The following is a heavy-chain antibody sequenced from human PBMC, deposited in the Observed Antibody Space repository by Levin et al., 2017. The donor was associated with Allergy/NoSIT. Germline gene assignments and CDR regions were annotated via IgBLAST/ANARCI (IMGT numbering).Heavy chain of an antibody. V-gene: IGHV3-33*01. J-gene: IGHJ6*03. CDR1: GFIFSNYA. D-gene: IGHD2/OR15-2a*01. CDR2: IWYDGSKK. Sequence: GESLKISCAASGFIFSNYAMHWVRQAPGKGLEWVAVIWYDGSKKYYGDPEKGRFTISRDNSKNTLFLQMNSLRAEDTAVYYCARWKCSTTDCRGFYYYMDVWGKGTSVTVSS. CDR3: ARWKCSTTDCRGFYYYMDV.